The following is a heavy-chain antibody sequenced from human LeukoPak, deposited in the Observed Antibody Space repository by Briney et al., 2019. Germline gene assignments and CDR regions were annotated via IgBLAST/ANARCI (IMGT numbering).Heavy chain of an antibody. CDR3: AKDPTF. CDR1: GFTFSSYA. V-gene: IGHV3-23*01. J-gene: IGHJ4*02. CDR2: ISSSSSYI. Sequence: GGSLRLSCAASGFTFSSYAMSWVRQAPGKGLEWVSSISSSSSYIYYADSVKGRFAISRDNSKNTLYLQMNSLRAEDTAVYYCAKDPTFWGQGTLVTVSS.